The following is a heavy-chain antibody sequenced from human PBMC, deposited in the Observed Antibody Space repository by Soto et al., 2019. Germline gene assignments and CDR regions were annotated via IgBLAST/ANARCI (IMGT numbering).Heavy chain of an antibody. V-gene: IGHV4-30-2*01. CDR1: GGSISSGGYS. J-gene: IGHJ4*02. Sequence: TLSLTCAVSGGSISSGGYSWSWIRQPPGKGLEWIGYIYHSGSTYYNPSLKSRVTISVDRSKNQFSLKLSSVTAADTAVYYCARGSGGYNFFFDYWGQGTLVTVSS. D-gene: IGHD5-12*01. CDR2: IYHSGST. CDR3: ARGSGGYNFFFDY.